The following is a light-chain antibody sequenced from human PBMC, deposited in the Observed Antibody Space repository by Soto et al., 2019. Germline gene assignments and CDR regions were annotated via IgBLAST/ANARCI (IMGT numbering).Light chain of an antibody. V-gene: IGKV1-5*01. CDR2: EVS. J-gene: IGKJ4*01. CDR1: QSIWSW. Sequence: IHVSYPASTLSASLGYRFTITCLASQSIWSWLAWYQQKPGKAPKLLIYEVSSLESGVPSRFIGSGLVTDFTLTISSLQPEDFATYKCQQSYTAPLTFGGGTKVDIK. CDR3: QQSYTAPLT.